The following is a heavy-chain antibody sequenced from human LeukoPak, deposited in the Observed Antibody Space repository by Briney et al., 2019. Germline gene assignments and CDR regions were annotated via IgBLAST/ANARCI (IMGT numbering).Heavy chain of an antibody. CDR3: ARVISTVSTPYRLYFDY. J-gene: IGHJ4*02. V-gene: IGHV4-59*01. D-gene: IGHD3-3*02. CDR1: GGSISPYY. CDR2: MSYSGST. Sequence: SETLSLTCTVSGGSISPYYWSWLRQPPGKGLEWIGYMSYSGSTNYNPSLKSRVTISVDTSKNQFSLKLSYVTAADTAVYYCARVISTVSTPYRLYFDYWGQGTLVTVSS.